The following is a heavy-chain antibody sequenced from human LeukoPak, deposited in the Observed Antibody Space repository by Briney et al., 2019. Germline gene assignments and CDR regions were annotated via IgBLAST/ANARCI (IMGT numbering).Heavy chain of an antibody. J-gene: IGHJ4*02. D-gene: IGHD4-17*01. CDR3: AKVATYGDYYWYSDY. CDR1: GFTFSSYG. CDR2: ISYDGSNK. V-gene: IGHV3-30*18. Sequence: GGSLRLSCAASGFTFSSYGMHWVRQAPGKGLEWVAVISYDGSNKYYADSVKGRFTISRDNSKNTLYLQMNSLRAEDTAVYYCAKVATYGDYYWYSDYWGQGTLVTVSS.